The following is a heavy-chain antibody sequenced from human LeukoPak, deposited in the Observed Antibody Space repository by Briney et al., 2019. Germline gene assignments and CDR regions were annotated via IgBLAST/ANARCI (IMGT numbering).Heavy chain of an antibody. D-gene: IGHD3-22*01. V-gene: IGHV4-59*12. CDR3: AKSNGYGLIDI. Sequence: PSETLSLTCTVSGGSISSYYWGWVRQPPGKALEWIGNIFYSGSTYYSPSLKSRVTISLDTSRNQFSLKLNSVTTADTAVYYCAKSNGYGLIDIWGQGTMVTVSS. J-gene: IGHJ3*02. CDR2: IFYSGST. CDR1: GGSISSYY.